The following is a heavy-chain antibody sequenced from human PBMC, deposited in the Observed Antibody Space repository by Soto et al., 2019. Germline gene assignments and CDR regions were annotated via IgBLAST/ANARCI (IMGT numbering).Heavy chain of an antibody. J-gene: IGHJ5*02. Sequence: PGGSLRLSCAASGFTFSSYEMNWVRQAPGKGLEWVSYISSSGSTIYYADSVKGRFTISRDNAKNSLYLQMNSLRAEDTAVYYCARSAAADYNWFDPWGQGTLVTVSS. CDR1: GFTFSSYE. D-gene: IGHD6-13*01. CDR3: ARSAAADYNWFDP. V-gene: IGHV3-48*03. CDR2: ISSSGSTI.